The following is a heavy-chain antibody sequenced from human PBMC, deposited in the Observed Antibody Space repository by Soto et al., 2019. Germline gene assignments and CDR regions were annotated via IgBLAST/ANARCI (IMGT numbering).Heavy chain of an antibody. CDR2: ISAYNGNT. CDR1: GYTFTSYG. D-gene: IGHD2-15*01. Sequence: QVQLVQSGAEVKKPGASVKVSCKASGYTFTSYGISWVRQAPGQGLEWMGWISAYNGNTNYAQKLQGRVTMTTDTSKRTAYMELSSPRADDTDVYYSAMDLSGNPGYWGQGTQVTVSS. V-gene: IGHV1-18*01. CDR3: AMDLSGNPGY. J-gene: IGHJ4*02.